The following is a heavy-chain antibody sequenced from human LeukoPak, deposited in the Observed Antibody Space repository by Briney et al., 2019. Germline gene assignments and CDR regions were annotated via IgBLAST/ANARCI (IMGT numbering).Heavy chain of an antibody. V-gene: IGHV1-8*01. CDR3: VRVPIVVVPAAIGGSFDP. CDR2: MNPNSGNT. CDR1: GYTFTSYD. D-gene: IGHD2-2*02. Sequence: ASVKVSCKASGYTFTSYDINWVRQATGQGLEWMGWMNPNSGNTGYAQKFQGRVTMTRNTSISTAYMERSSLRSEDTAVYYCVRVPIVVVPAAIGGSFDPWGQGTLVTVSS. J-gene: IGHJ5*02.